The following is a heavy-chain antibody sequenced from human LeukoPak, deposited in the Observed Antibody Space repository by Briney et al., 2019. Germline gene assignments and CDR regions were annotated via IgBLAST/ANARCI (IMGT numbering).Heavy chain of an antibody. CDR2: LSMSGTST. J-gene: IGHJ4*02. D-gene: IGHD1-1*01. V-gene: IGHV3-11*03. Sequence: PGGTLRLSCAASGFTLSEYYVTWVRQPPGKGVEWVSYLSMSGTSTKYADSVKGRFTISSDNAKNMVFLETTGPRADDAAVYYCAGVHLLPHWGQGTLVTVSS. CDR3: AGVHLLPH. CDR1: GFTLSEYY.